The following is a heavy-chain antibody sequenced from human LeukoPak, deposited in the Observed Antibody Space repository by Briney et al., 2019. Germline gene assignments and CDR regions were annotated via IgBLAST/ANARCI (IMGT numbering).Heavy chain of an antibody. D-gene: IGHD1-26*01. V-gene: IGHV3-30*02. Sequence: PGGSLRLSCAASGFTFSTYGMHWVRQAPGKGLEWVAFMRYDGSDEHYADSVQGRFTISRGNSYNTLYLQMNSLRAEDTALYYCARDLGLSVGATPFDFWGQGTLVTVSS. CDR2: MRYDGSDE. CDR1: GFTFSTYG. CDR3: ARDLGLSVGATPFDF. J-gene: IGHJ4*02.